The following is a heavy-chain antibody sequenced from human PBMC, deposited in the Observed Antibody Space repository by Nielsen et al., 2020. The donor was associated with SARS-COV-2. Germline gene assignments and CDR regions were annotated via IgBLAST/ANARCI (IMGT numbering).Heavy chain of an antibody. J-gene: IGHJ6*02. CDR3: VKVTPGDFGMDV. CDR1: GFTFSNFG. CDR2: IQYDGGDK. Sequence: GGSLRLSCSASGFTFSNFGMHWVRQAPGKGLEWVSYIQYDGGDKYYADSVKGRFTISREQSKNTVYLQMDSLRLDDTAVYYCVKVTPGDFGMDVWGQGTTVSVS. D-gene: IGHD3-10*01. V-gene: IGHV3-30*02.